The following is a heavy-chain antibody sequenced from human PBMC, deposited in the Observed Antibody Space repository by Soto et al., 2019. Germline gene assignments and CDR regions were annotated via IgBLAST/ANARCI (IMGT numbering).Heavy chain of an antibody. D-gene: IGHD6-13*01. CDR3: AKDREAAAYYFDY. V-gene: IGHV3-9*03. CDR2: ISWNSGSI. J-gene: IGHJ4*02. Sequence: EVQLVESGGGLVQPGRSLRLSCAASGFTFDDYAMHWVRQAPGKGLEWVSGISWNSGSIGYADSVKGRFTISRDNAKKSLYLQMNSLRAEDMAWYYCAKDREAAAYYFDYWGQGTLVTVSS. CDR1: GFTFDDYA.